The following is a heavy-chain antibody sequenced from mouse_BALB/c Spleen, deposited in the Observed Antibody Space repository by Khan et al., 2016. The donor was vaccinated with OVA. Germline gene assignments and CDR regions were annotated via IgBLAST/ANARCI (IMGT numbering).Heavy chain of an antibody. CDR1: GIAFSGYD. J-gene: IGHJ2*01. V-gene: IGHV5-9*02. CDR2: SSSGGSYS. CDR3: VRHFYGSRCYFDY. D-gene: IGHD1-1*01. Sequence: EVELVESGGGLVKPGGSLKLSCAASGIAFSGYDMSWVRQTPEKRLEWVATSSSGGSYSYSPDSVKGRFTISRDNARNTLYLQMSSLRSEDTALYYCVRHFYGSRCYFDYWGQGTTLTASS.